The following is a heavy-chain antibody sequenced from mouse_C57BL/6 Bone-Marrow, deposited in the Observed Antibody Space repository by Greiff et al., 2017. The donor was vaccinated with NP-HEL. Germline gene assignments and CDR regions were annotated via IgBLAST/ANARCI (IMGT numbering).Heavy chain of an antibody. CDR2: IDPSDSYT. D-gene: IGHD2-2*01. J-gene: IGHJ1*03. CDR1: GYTFTSYW. V-gene: IGHV1-69*01. Sequence: LQQPGAELVMPGASVKLSCKASGYTFTSYWMHWVKQRPGQGLEWIGEIDPSDSYTNYNQKFKGKSTLTVDKSSSTAYMQLSSLTSEDSAVYYCARERVFYGYDCWYFDVWGTGTTVTVSS. CDR3: ARERVFYGYDCWYFDV.